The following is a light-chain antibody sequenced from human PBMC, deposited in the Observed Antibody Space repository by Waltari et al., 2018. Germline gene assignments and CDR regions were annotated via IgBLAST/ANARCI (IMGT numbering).Light chain of an antibody. J-gene: IGKJ4*01. Sequence: EIVLTQSPATLSLSPGERATPSCRASQSVSVYLAWYQQKPGQAPRLLIYDTSNRASGTPDRFSGSGSGTDFSLSISSLEPEDFAVYYCQQRHNWPLTFGGGTKVEIK. CDR1: QSVSVY. V-gene: IGKV3-11*01. CDR2: DTS. CDR3: QQRHNWPLT.